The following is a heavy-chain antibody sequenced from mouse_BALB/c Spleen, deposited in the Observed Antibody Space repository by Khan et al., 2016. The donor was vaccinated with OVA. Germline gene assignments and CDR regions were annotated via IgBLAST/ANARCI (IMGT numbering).Heavy chain of an antibody. J-gene: IGHJ3*01. CDR2: FYPGNSDT. D-gene: IGHD1-3*01. V-gene: IGHV1-5*01. CDR3: TRGGFSSFAY. Sequence: VQLQQSGPVLARPGASVKMSCKASGYSFTSYLIHWVKQRPGQGLEWIGDFYPGNSDTRYNQKFKDKAKLTSGTSASTAYMELSSLTNEDSAVYYCTRGGFSSFAYWGQGTLVTVSA. CDR1: GYSFTSYL.